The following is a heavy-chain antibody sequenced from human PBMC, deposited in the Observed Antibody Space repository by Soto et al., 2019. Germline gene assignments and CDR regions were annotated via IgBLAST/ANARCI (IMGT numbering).Heavy chain of an antibody. V-gene: IGHV1-69*01. CDR2: IIPIFGTA. CDR1: GGTFSSYA. CDR3: ARGGGAVAGTDPFDY. Sequence: QVQLVQSGAEVKKPGSSVKVSCKASGGTFSSYAISWVRQAPGQGLEWMGGIIPIFGTANYAQKFQGRVTITGDESTSTAYVELSSLRSEHTAVYYCARGGGAVAGTDPFDYWGQGTLVTVSS. J-gene: IGHJ4*02. D-gene: IGHD6-19*01.